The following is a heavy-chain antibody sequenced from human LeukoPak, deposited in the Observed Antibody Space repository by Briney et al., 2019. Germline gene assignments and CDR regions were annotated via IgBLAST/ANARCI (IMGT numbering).Heavy chain of an antibody. V-gene: IGHV3-73*01. J-gene: IGHJ4*02. CDR1: GFGFQGSA. D-gene: IGHD3-16*01. CDR2: MRDRNKNYAT. Sequence: PGGSLILSCGASGFGFQGSAVHWVRQSSGRGLEWIGCMRDRNKNYATIYAASMRGRFTISRDDSVNTATLQMNGLRTEDTAVYFCIRRLEYVRPDSWGQGTLVTVSS. CDR3: IRRLEYVRPDS.